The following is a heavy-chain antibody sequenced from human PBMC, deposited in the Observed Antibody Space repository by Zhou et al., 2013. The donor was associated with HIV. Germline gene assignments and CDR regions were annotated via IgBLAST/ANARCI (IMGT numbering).Heavy chain of an antibody. CDR3: ARCYYDNSGCDF. CDR2: IIPFFGTP. D-gene: IGHD3-22*01. J-gene: IGHJ4*02. Sequence: QVQLVQSGAEVKKPGSSVKVSCKTSGGTFSTYAISWVRQAPGQGLEWMGGIIPFFGTPNYAQKFQGRVAITADESTSTAYMELSSLRSEDTAVYYCARCYYDNSGCDFWGRGTLVTVSS. V-gene: IGHV1-69*12. CDR1: GGTFSTYA.